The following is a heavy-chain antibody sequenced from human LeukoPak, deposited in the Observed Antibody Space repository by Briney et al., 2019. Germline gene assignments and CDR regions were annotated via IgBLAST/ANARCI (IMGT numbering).Heavy chain of an antibody. Sequence: SETLSLTCTVSGGSISSYYWSWIRQPPAKGLGWIGYMSYCGSTNHSPRLKSRVTISVDTCKNQFSLKLSSVTAADTAVYYCARVGGDYGMDVWGQGNTVTVSS. V-gene: IGHV4-59*01. CDR3: ARVGGDYGMDV. J-gene: IGHJ6*02. D-gene: IGHD3-16*01. CDR1: GGSISSYY. CDR2: MSYCGST.